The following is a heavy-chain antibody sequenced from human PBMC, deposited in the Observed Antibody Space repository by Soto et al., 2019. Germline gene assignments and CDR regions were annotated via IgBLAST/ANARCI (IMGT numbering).Heavy chain of an antibody. CDR1: GCSISSYY. CDR2: IYYSGST. D-gene: IGHD6-13*01. CDR3: ASTDSMHSSSWYNL. J-gene: IGHJ4*02. V-gene: IGHV4-59*01. Sequence: PSETLSLTCTFPGCSISSYYWSLIRQPPGKGLEWIGYIYYSGSTNYNPSLKSRVTISVDTSKNQFSLNLSSVTAADTAVYYCASTDSMHSSSWYNLWGQGTLVTVSS.